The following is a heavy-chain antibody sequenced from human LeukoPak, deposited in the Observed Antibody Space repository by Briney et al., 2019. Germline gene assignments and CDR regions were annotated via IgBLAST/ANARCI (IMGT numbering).Heavy chain of an antibody. CDR3: ARDWGSGWYYYYGMDV. V-gene: IGHV4-34*01. CDR2: INHSGST. D-gene: IGHD6-19*01. Sequence: SETLSLTCAVYGGSFSGYYWSWIRQPPGKGLEWIGEINHSGSTNYNPSPKSRVTISVDTSKNQFSLKLSSVTAADTAVYYCARDWGSGWYYYYGMDVWGQGTTVTVSS. J-gene: IGHJ6*02. CDR1: GGSFSGYY.